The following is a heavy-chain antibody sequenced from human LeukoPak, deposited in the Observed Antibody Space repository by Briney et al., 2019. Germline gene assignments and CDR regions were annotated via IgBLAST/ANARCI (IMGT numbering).Heavy chain of an antibody. CDR3: ARTRYYYGSGSYYNDFDY. J-gene: IGHJ4*02. D-gene: IGHD3-10*01. V-gene: IGHV4-59*06. CDR1: GGSISSYY. CDR2: IYYSGST. Sequence: PSETLSLTCTVSGGSISSYYWSWIRQPPGKGLEWIGYIYYSGSTYYNPSLKSRVTISVDTSKNQFSLKLSSVTAADTAVYYCARTRYYYGSGSYYNDFDYWGQGTLVTVSS.